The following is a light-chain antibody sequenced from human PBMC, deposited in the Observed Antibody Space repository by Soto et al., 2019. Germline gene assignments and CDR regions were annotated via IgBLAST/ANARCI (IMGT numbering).Light chain of an antibody. CDR3: QQSYSTHRT. J-gene: IGKJ1*01. V-gene: IGKV1-39*01. Sequence: DIQMTPSPSSLSASVGDRVTIPCRASQNISSYLNWYQQKPGKAPKLLIYAAPSLQNGVPSRFSGSGSGIDFTLTISSLQPEDFATYYCQQSYSTHRTFGQGTKVDIK. CDR1: QNISSY. CDR2: AAP.